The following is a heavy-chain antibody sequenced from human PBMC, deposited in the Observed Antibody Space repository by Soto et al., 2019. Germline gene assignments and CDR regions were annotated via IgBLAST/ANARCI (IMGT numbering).Heavy chain of an antibody. J-gene: IGHJ6*02. CDR3: AGTGSYLNYYYGMDV. CDR1: GGSVSSGSYY. CDR2: IYYSGST. D-gene: IGHD1-26*01. Sequence: QVQLQESGPGLVKPSETLSLTCTVSGGSVSSGSYYWSWIRQPPGKGLEWIGYIYYSGSTNYNPSLESRVTISVDTSKIQFSLKLSSVPAADTAVYYCAGTGSYLNYYYGMDVWGQGTTVTVSS. V-gene: IGHV4-61*01.